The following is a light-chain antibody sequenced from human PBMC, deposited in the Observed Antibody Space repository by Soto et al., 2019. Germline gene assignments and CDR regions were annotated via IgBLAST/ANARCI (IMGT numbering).Light chain of an antibody. Sequence: QSPLTQPPSASGSPGQSVTISCTGTSSDVGGYDYVSWFQQHPGKGPTLMIYEVSQRPSGVPDRFSGSKAGNTASLTVAGLQAEDEAYYCCSSFAGNNNYVFGTGTKLTVL. J-gene: IGLJ1*01. CDR2: EVS. CDR3: SSFAGNNNYV. CDR1: SSDVGGYDY. V-gene: IGLV2-8*01.